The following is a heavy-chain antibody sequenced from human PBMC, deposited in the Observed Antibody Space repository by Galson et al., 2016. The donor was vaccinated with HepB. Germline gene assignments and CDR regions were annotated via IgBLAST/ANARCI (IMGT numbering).Heavy chain of an antibody. J-gene: IGHJ5*02. D-gene: IGHD3-3*01. CDR3: ARDGERAGYDFWSGYDTTWFDP. CDR1: GDSVSSYY. Sequence: SETLSLTCSVSGDSVSSYYWSWIRQPPGKGLEWIGYIYSKGSTNYNPSLKSRVTISVDTSKNQFSLQLGSATAADTAVYYCARDGERAGYDFWSGYDTTWFDPWGQGTLVTVSS. V-gene: IGHV4-59*02. CDR2: IYSKGST.